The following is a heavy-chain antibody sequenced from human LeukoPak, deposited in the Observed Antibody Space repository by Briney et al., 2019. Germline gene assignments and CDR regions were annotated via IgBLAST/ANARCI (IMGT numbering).Heavy chain of an antibody. CDR3: ARAPLRYFDWLLSLHFDY. D-gene: IGHD3-9*01. Sequence: SETLSLTCTVSGGSISSYYWSWIRQPPGKGLEWIGSIYHSGSTYYNPSLKSRVTISVDTSKNQFSLKLSSVTAADTAVYYCARAPLRYFDWLLSLHFDYWGQGTLVTVSS. CDR1: GGSISSYY. CDR2: IYHSGST. V-gene: IGHV4-59*08. J-gene: IGHJ4*02.